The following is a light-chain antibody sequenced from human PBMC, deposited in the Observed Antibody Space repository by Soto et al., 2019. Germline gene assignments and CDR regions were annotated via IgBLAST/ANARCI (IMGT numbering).Light chain of an antibody. J-gene: IGKJ4*01. CDR1: QGIAPY. CDR2: ATS. V-gene: IGKV1-27*01. Sequence: DVQMTQSPSSLSAFVGDRVTITCRASQGIAPYLAWFQQKPGKVPKLLIYATSTLQSGVPSRFSGSGSGTDFTLAISSLQPEDVGTYYCQKYNSAPRTFGGGTRWIT. CDR3: QKYNSAPRT.